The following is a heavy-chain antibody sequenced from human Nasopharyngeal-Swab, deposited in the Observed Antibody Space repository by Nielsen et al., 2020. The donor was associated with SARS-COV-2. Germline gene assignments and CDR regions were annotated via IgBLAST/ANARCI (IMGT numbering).Heavy chain of an antibody. CDR2: ISDDNTI. V-gene: IGHV3-69-1*02. D-gene: IGHD3-9*01. Sequence: VRQAPGKGLEWISYISDDNTIFYADSVKGRFTISRDNAKNSLYLHMNSLRDEDTALYYRARDSELLTNYYGLDYWGQGTLVTVSS. CDR3: ARDSELLTNYYGLDY. J-gene: IGHJ4*02.